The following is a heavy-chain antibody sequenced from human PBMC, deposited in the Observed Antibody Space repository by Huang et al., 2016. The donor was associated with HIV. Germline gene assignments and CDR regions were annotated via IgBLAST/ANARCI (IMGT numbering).Heavy chain of an antibody. CDR3: ARGRTRSSLYDSYYGLDV. CDR2: VIPVLGKG. CDR1: GGTFSTYA. Sequence: QVQLVQSGGEVKKPGSSVKVSCNASGGTFSTYAISWVRQAPGQGIEWMGGVIPVLGKGNYAQQCQGTVTITADEFASTAYMELSSLRSEDTALYYCARGRTRSSLYDSYYGLDVWGQGTTVTVSS. V-gene: IGHV1-69*01. D-gene: IGHD6-6*01. J-gene: IGHJ6*02.